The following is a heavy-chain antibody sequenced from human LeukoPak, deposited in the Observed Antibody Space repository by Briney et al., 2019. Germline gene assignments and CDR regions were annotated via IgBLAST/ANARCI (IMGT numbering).Heavy chain of an antibody. CDR2: IYYSGST. V-gene: IGHV4-39*01. CDR1: GGSISSSSYY. D-gene: IGHD2-2*01. Sequence: SETLSLTCTVSGGSISSSSYYWGWIRQPPGTGLEWIGRIYYSGSTYYNPSLKSRVTISVDTSQNQFSLKLSSVTAADTAVYYCARLMLGYCSSTSCSADYPFDYWGQGTLVTVSS. J-gene: IGHJ4*02. CDR3: ARLMLGYCSSTSCSADYPFDY.